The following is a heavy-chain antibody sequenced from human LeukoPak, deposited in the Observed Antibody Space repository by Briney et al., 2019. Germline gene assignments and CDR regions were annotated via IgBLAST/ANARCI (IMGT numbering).Heavy chain of an antibody. J-gene: IGHJ4*02. V-gene: IGHV3-73*01. CDR2: IRTNTHKYAT. CDR1: GFTFSGSA. CDR3: ASFPSGSYSVY. Sequence: PGGSLRLSCAGSGFTFSGSAMHWVRLTSGKGLEWLGYIRTNTHKYATLYAASVKGRFTISRDDSKNTAYLQMKSLKTEDTAVYYCASFPSGSYSVYWDQGTLVTVSS. D-gene: IGHD1-26*01.